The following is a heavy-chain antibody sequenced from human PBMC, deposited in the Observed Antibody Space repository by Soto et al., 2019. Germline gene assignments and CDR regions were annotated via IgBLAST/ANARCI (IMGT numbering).Heavy chain of an antibody. V-gene: IGHV3-7*05. Sequence: EVQLVESGGGLVQPGGSLRLSCAASGFTFSSYWMTWVRQAPGKGLEWVGNINPDGSEKHYVDSVKGRFTISRGNPENSLYLQMNSLRVEDTAVYYCTTVTTSSVFDYWGQGNLDTVSS. D-gene: IGHD4-17*01. CDR2: INPDGSEK. CDR1: GFTFSSYW. CDR3: TTVTTSSVFDY. J-gene: IGHJ4*02.